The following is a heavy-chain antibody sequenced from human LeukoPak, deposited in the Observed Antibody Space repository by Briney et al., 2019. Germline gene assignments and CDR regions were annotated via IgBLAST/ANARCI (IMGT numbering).Heavy chain of an antibody. CDR3: AADSARYKYYYGSGSYHSWFDP. V-gene: IGHV1-58*01. J-gene: IGHJ5*02. Sequence: SVKVSCKASGFTFTSSAVQWVRQARGQRLEWIGWIVVGSGNTNYAQKFQERVTITRDMSTSTAYMELSSLRSEDTAVYYSAADSARYKYYYGSGSYHSWFDPWGQGTLVTVSS. D-gene: IGHD3-10*01. CDR2: IVVGSGNT. CDR1: GFTFTSSA.